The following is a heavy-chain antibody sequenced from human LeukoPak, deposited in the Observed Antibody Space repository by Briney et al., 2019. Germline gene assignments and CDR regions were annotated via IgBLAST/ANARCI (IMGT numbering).Heavy chain of an antibody. CDR1: GYTFTSYA. CDR2: INAGNGNT. V-gene: IGHV1-3*01. CDR3: ARGEIGDSSSYIGGQY. J-gene: IGHJ4*02. Sequence: ASVKVSCKASGYTFTSYAMHWVRQAPGQRLEWMGWINAGNGNTKYSQKFQGRVTITRDTSASTAYMELSSLRSEDTAVYYCARGEIGDSSSYIGGQYWGQGTLVTVSS. D-gene: IGHD6-13*01.